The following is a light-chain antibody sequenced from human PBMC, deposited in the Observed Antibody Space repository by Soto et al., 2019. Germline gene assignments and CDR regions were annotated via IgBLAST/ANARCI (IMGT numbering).Light chain of an antibody. Sequence: EIVLTQAPRTLSLSPGERATLSCRASQSVSSRNLAWYQQIPGQAPRLLIFDSSNRATGVPVRFSGSGSGTVFTLTIGSLEPEDSAVYYCQQRKNWPPITFGQGTRLEIK. V-gene: IGKV3D-20*02. J-gene: IGKJ5*01. CDR3: QQRKNWPPIT. CDR2: DSS. CDR1: QSVSSRN.